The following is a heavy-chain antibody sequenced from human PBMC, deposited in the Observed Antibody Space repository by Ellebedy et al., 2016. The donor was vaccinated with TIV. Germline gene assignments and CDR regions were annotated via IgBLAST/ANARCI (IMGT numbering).Heavy chain of an antibody. V-gene: IGHV1-46*01. D-gene: IGHD3-22*01. CDR1: GYTLTELS. J-gene: IGHJ4*02. Sequence: AASVKVSCKVSGYTLTELSMHWVRQAPGQGLEWMGIINPSGGSTNYAQKFQGRVTLTRDTSTSTVYMELSSLRSEDTAVYYCARTYDSTGYYYLKNQLGGYYFDYWGQGTLVTVSS. CDR3: ARTYDSTGYYYLKNQLGGYYFDY. CDR2: INPSGGST.